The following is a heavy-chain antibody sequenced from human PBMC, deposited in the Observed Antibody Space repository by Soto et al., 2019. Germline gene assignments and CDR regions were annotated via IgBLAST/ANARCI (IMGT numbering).Heavy chain of an antibody. V-gene: IGHV3-23*01. J-gene: IGHJ5*02. D-gene: IGHD2-2*01. CDR2: ITSGGHST. CDR1: GFTFSTYA. Sequence: PGGSLRLSCTASGFTFSTYAMNWVRQAPGKGLEWVSAITSGGHSTYYADSVKGRFTTSRDNAKNTVYLQMNSLRDMDTAVYYCAKAGGHCSTTSCYPHWFDPWSQGALVTVSS. CDR3: AKAGGHCSTTSCYPHWFDP.